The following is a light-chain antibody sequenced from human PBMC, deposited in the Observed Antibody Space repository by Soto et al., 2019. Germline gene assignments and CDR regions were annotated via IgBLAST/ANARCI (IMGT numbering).Light chain of an antibody. CDR3: QRLDTYPFT. Sequence: DIQLTQSPSFLSASVGDRVTITCRTSQDISNYLAWYQQKPGKAPRLLISGASTLRSGVPSTFSGSGSGTEFTLTITSLQPEDFATYYCQRLDTYPFTFGLGPQWISN. V-gene: IGKV1-9*01. CDR1: QDISNY. J-gene: IGKJ3*01. CDR2: GAS.